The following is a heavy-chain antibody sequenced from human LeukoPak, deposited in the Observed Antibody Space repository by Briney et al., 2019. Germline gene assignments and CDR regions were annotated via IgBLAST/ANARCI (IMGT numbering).Heavy chain of an antibody. CDR2: ISSSGSTI. CDR3: AKDRPVTTSNGGILDY. CDR1: GFTFSDYY. V-gene: IGHV3-11*04. J-gene: IGHJ4*02. D-gene: IGHD4-17*01. Sequence: PGGSLRLSCAASGFTFSDYYMSWIRQAPGKGLEWVSYISSSGSTIYYADSVKGRFTISRDNSKNTLYLQMNSLRAEDTAVYYCAKDRPVTTSNGGILDYWGQGTLVTVSS.